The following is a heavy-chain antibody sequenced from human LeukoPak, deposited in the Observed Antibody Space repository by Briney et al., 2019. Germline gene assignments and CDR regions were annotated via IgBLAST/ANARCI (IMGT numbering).Heavy chain of an antibody. CDR2: INHSGST. CDR3: ARASVNGYDYSGVDH. CDR1: GASFSGYY. Sequence: SETLSLTCAVYGASFSGYYWSWIRQSPGKGLEWIGEINHSGSTNYNPSLKSRVTISVDTSKNQFSLQLNSVTPEDTAVYYCARASVNGYDYSGVDHWGQGTQVTVSS. V-gene: IGHV4-34*01. J-gene: IGHJ4*02. D-gene: IGHD3-22*01.